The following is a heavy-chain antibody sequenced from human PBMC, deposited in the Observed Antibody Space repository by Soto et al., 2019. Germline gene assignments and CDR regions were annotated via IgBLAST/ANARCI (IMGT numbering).Heavy chain of an antibody. CDR2: IIPFFGTS. J-gene: IGHJ6*02. CDR1: GGTFSSYP. CDR3: ARVGHITNYGMAV. V-gene: IGHV1-69*01. Sequence: QVQLVQSGAEVKKPGSSVKVSCEASGGTFSSYPINWVRQAPGQGLEWMGGIIPFFGTSNYAQKFQGRVTITADDSTSTAYMELRSRRAEDTAGDNGARVGHITNYGMAVWGQGTTVTGSS. D-gene: IGHD1-26*01.